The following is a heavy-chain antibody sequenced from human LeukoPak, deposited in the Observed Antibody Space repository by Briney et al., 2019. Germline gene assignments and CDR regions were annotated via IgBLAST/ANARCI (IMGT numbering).Heavy chain of an antibody. V-gene: IGHV3-23*01. CDR3: AKDDGSGSYRGDYFDY. D-gene: IGHD3-10*01. CDR2: ISGSGGST. J-gene: IGHJ4*02. CDR1: GFTFSRYA. Sequence: PGGSLRLSCAASGFTFSRYAMSWVRQAPGKGLEWVSAISGSGGSTYYADSVKGRFTISRDNSENTLYLQMNSLRAEDTAVYYCAKDDGSGSYRGDYFDYWGQGTLVTVPS.